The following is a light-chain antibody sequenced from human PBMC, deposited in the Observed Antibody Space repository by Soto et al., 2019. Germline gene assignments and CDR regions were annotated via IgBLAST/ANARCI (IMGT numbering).Light chain of an antibody. CDR1: KLGDKY. Sequence: SYELTQPPSVSVSPGQTASITCSGDKLGDKYASGYQQRPGQSPVLVIYQDSKRPSGIPERFSGSNSGNTATLTISGTQAMDEADYYCQAWDSSTYVFGTGTKLTVL. V-gene: IGLV3-1*01. CDR2: QDS. CDR3: QAWDSSTYV. J-gene: IGLJ1*01.